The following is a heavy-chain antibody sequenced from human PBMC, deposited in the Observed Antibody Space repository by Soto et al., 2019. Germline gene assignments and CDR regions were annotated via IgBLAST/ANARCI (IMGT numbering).Heavy chain of an antibody. CDR3: AKDHREWIQLSWFDS. V-gene: IGHV3-23*01. CDR2: ISGSDGGT. D-gene: IGHD5-18*01. J-gene: IGHJ5*01. Sequence: EVQLLESGGGLVQPGGSLRLSCAASGFTFSSYAMIWVRQAPGKGLEWVSGISGSDGGTYYADSVEGRFTISRDNSKNTLYLQMNSLRAEDTAVYYCAKDHREWIQLSWFDSWGQGTPVTVSS. CDR1: GFTFSSYA.